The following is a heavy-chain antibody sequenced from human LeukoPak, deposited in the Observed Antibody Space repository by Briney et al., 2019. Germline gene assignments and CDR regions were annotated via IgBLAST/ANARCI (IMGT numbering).Heavy chain of an antibody. D-gene: IGHD3-22*01. CDR2: INHSGST. V-gene: IGHV4-34*01. Sequence: SETLSLTCAVYGGSFSGYYWSWIRQPPGKGLEWIGEINHSGSTNYNPSLKSRVTISVDTSKNQFSLKLSSVTAVDTAVYYCARVRDYYDSSGYRTVGAFDIWGQGTMVTVSS. CDR3: ARVRDYYDSSGYRTVGAFDI. J-gene: IGHJ3*02. CDR1: GGSFSGYY.